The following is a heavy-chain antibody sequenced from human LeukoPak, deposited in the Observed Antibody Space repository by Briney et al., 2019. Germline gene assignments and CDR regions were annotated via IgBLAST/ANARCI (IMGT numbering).Heavy chain of an antibody. D-gene: IGHD2-2*01. V-gene: IGHV1-2*02. CDR2: INPNSGGT. Sequence: ASVKVSCKASGYTFTGYYMHWVRQAPGQGLEWMGWINPNSGGTNYAQKFQGRVTMTRDTSTSTAYMELSRLRSDDTAVYYCARGGVVPAAMHWFDPWGQGTLVTVSS. CDR3: ARGGVVPAAMHWFDP. J-gene: IGHJ5*02. CDR1: GYTFTGYY.